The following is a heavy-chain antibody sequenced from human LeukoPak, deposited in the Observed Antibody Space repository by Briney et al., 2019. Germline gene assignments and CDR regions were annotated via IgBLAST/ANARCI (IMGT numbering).Heavy chain of an antibody. V-gene: IGHV3-21*06. J-gene: IGHJ5*02. CDR2: ISSSSSYI. CDR1: GFTFSSYS. D-gene: IGHD4-17*01. CDR3: ARHYDLTTVTSFWFDP. Sequence: GGSLRLSCAASGFTFSSYSMNWVRQAPGKGLEWVSCISSSSSYIYYADSVKGRFTISRDNAKNSLYLQMNSLRAEDTAVYYCARHYDLTTVTSFWFDPWGQGTLVTVSS.